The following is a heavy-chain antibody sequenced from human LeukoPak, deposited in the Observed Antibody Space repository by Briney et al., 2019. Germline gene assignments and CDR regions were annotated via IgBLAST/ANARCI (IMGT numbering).Heavy chain of an antibody. J-gene: IGHJ4*02. V-gene: IGHV4-31*03. CDR3: ARGDYGGNEYYIDY. Sequence: KASETLSLTCTVSGGSISSGGYYWSWIRQHPGKGLEWIGYIYYSGSTYYNPSLKSRVTISVDTSKNQFSLKLSSVTAADTAVYYCARGDYGGNEYYIDYWGQGTLVTVSS. CDR1: GGSISSGGYY. CDR2: IYYSGST. D-gene: IGHD4-23*01.